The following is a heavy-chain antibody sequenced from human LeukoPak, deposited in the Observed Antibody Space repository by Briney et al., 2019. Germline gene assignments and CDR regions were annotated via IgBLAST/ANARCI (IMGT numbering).Heavy chain of an antibody. CDR3: ARRQTGDWGGFDY. J-gene: IGHJ4*02. Sequence: GESLKISCKGSGYSFTNYWIGWVRQMPGKGPEWVGIIYPGDSDTRYSPSFQGQVTISADKSISTAYLQWNSVKASDTAMYYCARRQTGDWGGFDYWGQGTLVTVSS. CDR1: GYSFTNYW. V-gene: IGHV5-51*01. CDR2: IYPGDSDT. D-gene: IGHD7-27*01.